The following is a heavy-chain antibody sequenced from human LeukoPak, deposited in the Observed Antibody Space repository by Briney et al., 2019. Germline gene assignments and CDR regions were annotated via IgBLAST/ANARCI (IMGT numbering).Heavy chain of an antibody. D-gene: IGHD1-26*01. CDR2: INPNSGGT. CDR1: GYTFTGYY. Sequence: ASVTVSCKASGYTFTGYYMHWVRQAPGQGLEWMGWINPNSGGTNYAQKFQGRVTMTRDTSISTAYMELSRLRSDDTAVYYCARSTYSGSYRARGYYFDYWGQGTLVTVSS. J-gene: IGHJ4*02. CDR3: ARSTYSGSYRARGYYFDY. V-gene: IGHV1-2*02.